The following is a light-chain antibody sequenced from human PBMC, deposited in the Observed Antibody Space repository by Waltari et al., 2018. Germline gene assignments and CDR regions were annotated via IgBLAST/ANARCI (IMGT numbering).Light chain of an antibody. CDR3: AVWDDSLNGWV. Sequence: QSVVTQPPPASGPPGQRVTIPGLGSSSNIGRNSVTWYQQLPGTAPKLRIFINNKRPSGVPDRISGSKSGTSASLAISGLQSEDEANYYCAVWDDSLNGWVFGGGTKLTVL. CDR1: SSNIGRNS. V-gene: IGLV1-44*01. CDR2: INN. J-gene: IGLJ3*02.